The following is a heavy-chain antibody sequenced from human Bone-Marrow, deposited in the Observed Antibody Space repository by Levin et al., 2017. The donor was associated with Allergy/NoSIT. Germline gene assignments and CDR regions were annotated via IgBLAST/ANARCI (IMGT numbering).Heavy chain of an antibody. Sequence: GGSLRLSCAASGFTFSRFWMTWVRQVPGKGLEWVANINQDGSVRAYVDSVEGRFTVSRDNAKNSLYLQMNSLRVEDTAVYYCAGVGDYDENIAGGNYWGQGTLVTVSS. CDR1: GFTFSRFW. J-gene: IGHJ4*02. CDR3: AGVGDYDENIAGGNY. V-gene: IGHV3-7*01. D-gene: IGHD2/OR15-2a*01. CDR2: INQDGSVR.